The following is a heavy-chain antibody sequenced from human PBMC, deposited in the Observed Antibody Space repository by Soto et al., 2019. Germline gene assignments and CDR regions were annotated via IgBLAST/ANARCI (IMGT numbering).Heavy chain of an antibody. Sequence: RLSCAASGFTFSRSAMSWVRQAPGRGLEWLSTISGSGGTPYYADSVKGRFTISRDNSKNTLYLVLSSLRAEDPAVYYCAMGLAAAGPLDYSGKGTRVTV. CDR1: GFTFSRSA. J-gene: IGHJ4*02. V-gene: IGHV3-23*01. CDR3: AMGLAAAGPLDY. D-gene: IGHD6-13*01. CDR2: ISGSGGTP.